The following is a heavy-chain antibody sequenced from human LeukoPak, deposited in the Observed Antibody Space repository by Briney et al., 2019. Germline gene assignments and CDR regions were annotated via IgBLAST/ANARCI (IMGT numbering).Heavy chain of an antibody. J-gene: IGHJ5*02. Sequence: GASVKVSCKASGYTFAGYYMHWVRQAPGQGLEGMGWNNPNRGGTNYAQKFQGRVTMTRDTSISTAYMELSRLRSDDTAVYYCAREEGYYGSGSYYLSYNWFDPWGQGTLVTVSS. D-gene: IGHD3-10*01. CDR3: AREEGYYGSGSYYLSYNWFDP. CDR2: NNPNRGGT. CDR1: GYTFAGYY. V-gene: IGHV1-2*02.